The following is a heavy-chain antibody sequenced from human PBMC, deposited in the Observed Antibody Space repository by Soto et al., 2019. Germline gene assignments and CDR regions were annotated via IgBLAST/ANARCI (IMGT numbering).Heavy chain of an antibody. CDR2: ISYDGGSK. V-gene: IGHV3-30*18. CDR1: GFTFSTYG. J-gene: IGHJ4*02. Sequence: QVQLVESGGGVVQHGKSLRLSCAASGFTFSTYGIHWVRQAPGKGLEWVALISYDGGSKYYRDSVKGRFIISRDNSHNTVALQMNSLRADDTAVYFCAKEQLAMTVVVADYFDFWGQGTLVTVSS. CDR3: AKEQLAMTVVVADYFDF. D-gene: IGHD3-22*01.